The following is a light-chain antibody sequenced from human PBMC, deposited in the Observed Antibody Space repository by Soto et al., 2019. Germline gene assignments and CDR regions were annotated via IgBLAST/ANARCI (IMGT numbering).Light chain of an antibody. CDR3: QQRDSWPIT. Sequence: EIVLTQSPASLSLSPVERATLSFRASQSVDSYLVWYQQKPGQAPRLLIFGASNRATGIPARFSGSGSGTDFTLTINSLEPDDFAVYYCQQRDSWPITFGQGTRLEIK. CDR2: GAS. CDR1: QSVDSY. V-gene: IGKV3-11*01. J-gene: IGKJ5*01.